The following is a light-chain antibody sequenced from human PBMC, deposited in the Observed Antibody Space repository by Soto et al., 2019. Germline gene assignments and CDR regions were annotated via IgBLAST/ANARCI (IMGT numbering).Light chain of an antibody. J-gene: IGKJ4*01. CDR2: GAS. CDR1: QSVRSTY. Sequence: EIVLTQSPGTLSLSPGERATLSCRASQSVRSTYLAWYQQKPGQAPRLLISGASSRATGIPDRFSGSGSGTDFTLTITRLEPEDFAVYYCQQYGTSLFTFGGGTRVEIK. CDR3: QQYGTSLFT. V-gene: IGKV3-20*01.